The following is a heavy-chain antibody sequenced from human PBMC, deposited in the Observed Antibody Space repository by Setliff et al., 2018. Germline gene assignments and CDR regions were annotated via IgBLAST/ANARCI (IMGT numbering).Heavy chain of an antibody. V-gene: IGHV3-23*03. CDR3: AKPVSGAGGFSGDI. J-gene: IGHJ3*02. CDR1: GFTFSSEA. D-gene: IGHD2-15*01. Sequence: LRLSCAASGFTFSSEAMTWVRQGPGKGLEWVSIISNDGGSIYYADSVKGRFTISRDNSENTLYLQMNSLRAEDTAIYYCAKPVSGAGGFSGDIWGQGTLVTVSS. CDR2: ISNDGGSI.